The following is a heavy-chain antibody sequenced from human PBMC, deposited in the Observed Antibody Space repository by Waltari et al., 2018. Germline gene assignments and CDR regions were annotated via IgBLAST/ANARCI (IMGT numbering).Heavy chain of an antibody. D-gene: IGHD6-19*01. Sequence: QVQLVESGGGVVQPGTSLRLSCAGSGFTFSNHAIHGVRQAPGKGVEWGAVISAEARHKCFADSGKGRFTSSRDNSKNMLYLQRNSLTTDDTAVYYCARQQPVVGQWVVNYWGQGTLVIVSS. CDR2: ISAEARHK. CDR1: GFTFSNHA. V-gene: IGHV3-30*04. J-gene: IGHJ4*02. CDR3: ARQQPVVGQWVVNY.